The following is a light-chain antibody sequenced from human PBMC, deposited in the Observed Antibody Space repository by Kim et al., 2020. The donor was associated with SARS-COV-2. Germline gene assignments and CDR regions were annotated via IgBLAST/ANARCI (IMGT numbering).Light chain of an antibody. Sequence: ASVGDRVTISCRASQSISNYLNWYLQKPGKAPKLLMYDAFSLESGVPSRFSGSGSGTNFTLTISSLQPEDFATYYCQESYSSLWTFGQGTKVEIK. CDR2: DAF. CDR1: QSISNY. J-gene: IGKJ1*01. CDR3: QESYSSLWT. V-gene: IGKV1-39*01.